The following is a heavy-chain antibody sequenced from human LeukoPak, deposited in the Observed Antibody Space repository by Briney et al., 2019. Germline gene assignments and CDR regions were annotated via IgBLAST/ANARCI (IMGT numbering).Heavy chain of an antibody. D-gene: IGHD2-21*02. V-gene: IGHV1-69*13. CDR1: GGTFSSDA. CDR2: IIPNFGTA. CDR3: ARVRLSLLGQQ. J-gene: IGHJ1*01. Sequence: ATVNLSCKASGGTFSSDAISWVRHAPGQGLEWMGEIIPNFGTANYAQTSQGRDTITADESTSTAYRKVSSVRSEDAGVFYCARVRLSLLGQQWAEGTLLPVSS.